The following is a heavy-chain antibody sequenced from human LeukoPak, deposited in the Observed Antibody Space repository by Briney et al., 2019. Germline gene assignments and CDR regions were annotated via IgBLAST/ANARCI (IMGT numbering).Heavy chain of an antibody. Sequence: SETLSLTCTVSGASISSYYWSWIRQPPGKGLEWIGDIYYSGSIKYNPSLKRRVTMSVDTSKNQFSLKLSSVTAADTAIYYCARENPSGYYNRPIDYWGQGTLVTVSS. D-gene: IGHD3-22*01. V-gene: IGHV4-59*01. CDR3: ARENPSGYYNRPIDY. J-gene: IGHJ4*02. CDR1: GASISSYY. CDR2: IYYSGSI.